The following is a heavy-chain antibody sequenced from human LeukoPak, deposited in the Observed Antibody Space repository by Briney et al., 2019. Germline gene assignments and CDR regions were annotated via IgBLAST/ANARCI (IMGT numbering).Heavy chain of an antibody. V-gene: IGHV4-34*01. CDR2: INHSGST. D-gene: IGHD4-23*01. J-gene: IGHJ6*02. Sequence: SETLSLTCAVYGGSFSGYYWSWIRQPPGKGLEWIGEINHSGSTNYNPSLESRVTISVDTSKNQFSLKLSSVTAADTAVYYCARDQLVVTRPFGYYYYGMDVWGQGTTVTVSS. CDR1: GGSFSGYY. CDR3: ARDQLVVTRPFGYYYYGMDV.